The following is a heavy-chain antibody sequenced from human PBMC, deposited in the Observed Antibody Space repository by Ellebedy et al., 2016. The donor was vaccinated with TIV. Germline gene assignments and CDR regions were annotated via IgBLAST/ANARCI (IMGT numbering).Heavy chain of an antibody. D-gene: IGHD6-19*01. CDR1: GYTFSNYF. CDR3: ARARSSGWLHTPDY. CDR2: INPSGGST. V-gene: IGHV1-46*04. Sequence: AASVKVSCKPSGYTFSNYFMHWVRQAPGPGLEWMGIINPSGGSTTYAQKLQGRVTMTRDTSTSTVYMELSSLRSEDTAVYYCARARSSGWLHTPDYWGQGILVTVSS. J-gene: IGHJ4*02.